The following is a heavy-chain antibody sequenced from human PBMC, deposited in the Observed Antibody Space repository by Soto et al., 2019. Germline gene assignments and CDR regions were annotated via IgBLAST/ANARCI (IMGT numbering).Heavy chain of an antibody. CDR2: VYPGDSET. CDR1: GYDFTTFW. J-gene: IGHJ6*02. D-gene: IGHD2-15*01. CDR3: ARHGFVAAAPLWGDYYAMDV. Sequence: GASLKISCQGGGYDFTTFWIAWVRQMPGKGLEWMGIVYPGDSETRYSPSFQGQFTISADKSTNTAYLQWTSLKASDTAMYYCARHGFVAAAPLWGDYYAMDVWGQGTTVTVSS. V-gene: IGHV5-51*01.